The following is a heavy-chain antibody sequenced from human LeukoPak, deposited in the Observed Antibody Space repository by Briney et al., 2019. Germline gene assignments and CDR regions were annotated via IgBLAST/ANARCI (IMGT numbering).Heavy chain of an antibody. CDR1: GYTFTSYA. Sequence: ASVKVSCKASGYTFTSYAMHWVRQAPGQRLEWMGWINAGNGNTKYSQKFQGRVTITRDTSASTAYMELSSLRSEDTAVYYCARTYYYDSSGYYNWFNPWGQGTLVTVSS. D-gene: IGHD3-22*01. CDR3: ARTYYYDSSGYYNWFNP. J-gene: IGHJ5*02. CDR2: INAGNGNT. V-gene: IGHV1-3*01.